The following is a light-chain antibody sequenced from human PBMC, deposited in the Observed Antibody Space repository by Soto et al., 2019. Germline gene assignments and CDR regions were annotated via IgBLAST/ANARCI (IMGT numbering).Light chain of an antibody. V-gene: IGKV4-1*01. CDR1: QSVLYNPNNKSY. CDR3: QQYYLSPYT. J-gene: IGKJ2*01. Sequence: DIVMTQSPDSLAVSLGARATINCKSSQSVLYNPNNKSYLAWYQQKPGQPPKLLIYWASARESGVPDRFSGSGSGTDFTLTISSLQAEDVAVYYCQQYYLSPYTFGQGTKLEIK. CDR2: WAS.